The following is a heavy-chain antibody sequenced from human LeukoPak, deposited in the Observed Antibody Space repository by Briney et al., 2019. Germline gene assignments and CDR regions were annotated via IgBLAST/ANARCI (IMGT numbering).Heavy chain of an antibody. J-gene: IGHJ4*02. CDR3: ARLLPGAYYYGSGSYFDY. D-gene: IGHD3-10*01. V-gene: IGHV4-39*01. CDR1: GGSISSSSYY. Sequence: PSETLSLTCTVSGGSISSSSYYWGWIRQPPGKGLEWIGSIYYSGSTYYNPSLKSRVTISVDTSTNQFSLKLSSVTAADTAVYYCARLLPGAYYYGSGSYFDYWGQGTLVTVSS. CDR2: IYYSGST.